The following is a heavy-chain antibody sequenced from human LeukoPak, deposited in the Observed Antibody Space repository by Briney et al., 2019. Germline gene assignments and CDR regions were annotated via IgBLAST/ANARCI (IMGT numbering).Heavy chain of an antibody. V-gene: IGHV1-18*01. CDR2: ISAYNGNT. CDR1: GYTFTSYG. D-gene: IGHD2-21*02. Sequence: ASVKVSCKSSGYTFTSYGISWVRQAPGRGLEWMGWISAYNGNTNYAQKLQGRVTMTTDTSTSTAYMELRSLRSDDTAVYYCARSTHLVVVTAYGAFDIWGKGTMVTVSS. CDR3: ARSTHLVVVTAYGAFDI. J-gene: IGHJ3*02.